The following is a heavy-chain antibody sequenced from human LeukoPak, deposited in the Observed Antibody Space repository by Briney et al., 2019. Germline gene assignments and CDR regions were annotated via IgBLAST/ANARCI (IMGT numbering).Heavy chain of an antibody. J-gene: IGHJ4*02. CDR3: ARDPEQWLVFPDY. CDR2: INPNSGGT. D-gene: IGHD6-19*01. Sequence: ASVKVSCKASGYTFTGYYMHWVRQAPGQGLEWMGWINPNSGGTDYAQKFQGRVTMTRDTSISTAYMELSRLRSDDTAVYYCARDPEQWLVFPDYWGQGTLVTVSS. CDR1: GYTFTGYY. V-gene: IGHV1-2*02.